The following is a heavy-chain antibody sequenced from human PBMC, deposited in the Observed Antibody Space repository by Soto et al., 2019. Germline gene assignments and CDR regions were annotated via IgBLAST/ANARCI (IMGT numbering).Heavy chain of an antibody. CDR1: GYNFTSHV. CDR3: ARESNFWSVPAY. D-gene: IGHD3-3*01. V-gene: IGHV1-3*01. J-gene: IGHJ4*02. Sequence: QVQLVQSGAEVKKPGASVKISCKASGYNFTSHVLHWVRQAPGQRLQWMGWINVGNGNIRYSQNFQGRLTFIRDTSARTAYMELSSLRSEDTAVYYLARESNFWSVPAYWDPGTLVTVSS. CDR2: INVGNGNI.